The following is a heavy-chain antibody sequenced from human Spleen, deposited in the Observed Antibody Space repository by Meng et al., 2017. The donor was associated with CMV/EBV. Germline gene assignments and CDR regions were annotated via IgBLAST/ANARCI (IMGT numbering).Heavy chain of an antibody. CDR1: GGTFSSYT. CDR2: IIPILGIA. D-gene: IGHD3-3*01. J-gene: IGHJ4*02. CDR3: ARGPIFGVDLYFDY. Sequence: SVKVSCKASGGTFSSYTISWVRQAPGQGLEWMGRIIPILGIANYAQKFQGRVTITADKSTSTAYMELSSLRSEDTAVYYCARGPIFGVDLYFDYWGQGTLVTVSS. V-gene: IGHV1-69*02.